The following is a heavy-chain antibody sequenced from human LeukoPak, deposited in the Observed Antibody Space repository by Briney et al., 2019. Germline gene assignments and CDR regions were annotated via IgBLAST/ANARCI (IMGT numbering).Heavy chain of an antibody. CDR2: IYHSGST. Sequence: PSETLSLTCAVSGGSISSGGYSWSWIRQPPGKSLEWIGYIYHSGSTYYNPSLKSRVTISVDRSKNQFSLKLSSVTAADTAVYYYARLSATPSYYYGMDVWGQGTTVTVSS. J-gene: IGHJ6*02. CDR1: GGSISSGGYS. D-gene: IGHD2-2*01. V-gene: IGHV4-30-2*01. CDR3: ARLSATPSYYYGMDV.